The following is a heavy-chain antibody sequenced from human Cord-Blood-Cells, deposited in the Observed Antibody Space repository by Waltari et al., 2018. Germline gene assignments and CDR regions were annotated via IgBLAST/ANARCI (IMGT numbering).Heavy chain of an antibody. V-gene: IGHV3-30*04. CDR1: GFTFISYA. CDR3: AREGRAADAFDI. Sequence: QVQLVESGGGVVQSGRSLSLSCAASGFTFISYAMHWVRQAPGKGLEWVAVISYDGSNKYYADSVKGRFTISRDNSKNTLYLQMNSLRAEDTAVYYCAREGRAADAFDIWGQGTMVTVSS. D-gene: IGHD6-13*01. CDR2: ISYDGSNK. J-gene: IGHJ3*02.